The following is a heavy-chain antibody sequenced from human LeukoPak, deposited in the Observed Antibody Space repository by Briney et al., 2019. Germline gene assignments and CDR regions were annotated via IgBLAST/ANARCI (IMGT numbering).Heavy chain of an antibody. CDR3: ATLGKIGDQLFDY. Sequence: PGGSLRLSCAASGFTFSSYAMSWVRQAPGKGLEWVSAISGSGGSTYYADSVKGRFTISRDNSKNTLYLQMNSLRAEDTAVYYCATLGKIGDQLFDYWGQGTLVTVSS. D-gene: IGHD1-1*01. CDR1: GFTFSSYA. V-gene: IGHV3-23*01. J-gene: IGHJ4*02. CDR2: ISGSGGST.